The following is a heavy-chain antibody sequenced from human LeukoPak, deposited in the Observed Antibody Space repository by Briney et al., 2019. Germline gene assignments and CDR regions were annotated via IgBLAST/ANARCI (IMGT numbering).Heavy chain of an antibody. CDR3: ARGEGDSSSWPLNY. Sequence: ASVNVSCKASGYIFTGYYMHWVRQAPGQGLEWMGWINPNSGGTKYAQQFQGRVTMTRDTSISTAYMELSRLTSDDTAVYYCARGEGDSSSWPLNYWGQGTLVPVSS. CDR2: INPNSGGT. D-gene: IGHD6-13*01. V-gene: IGHV1-2*02. J-gene: IGHJ4*02. CDR1: GYIFTGYY.